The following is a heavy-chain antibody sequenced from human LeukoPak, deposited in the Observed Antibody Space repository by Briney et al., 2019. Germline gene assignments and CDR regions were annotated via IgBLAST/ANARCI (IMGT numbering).Heavy chain of an antibody. CDR3: ARVRSSGWYPCDY. V-gene: IGHV4-59*01. Sequence: SETLSLTCTVSGGSISSYYWSWIPQPPRKGLEWIGYVYYSGTTHYNPSLKSRITISVDTSKNQFSLRLSSVTAADTAVYYCARVRSSGWYPCDYWGQGTLVTVSS. CDR2: VYYSGTT. D-gene: IGHD6-19*01. J-gene: IGHJ4*02. CDR1: GGSISSYY.